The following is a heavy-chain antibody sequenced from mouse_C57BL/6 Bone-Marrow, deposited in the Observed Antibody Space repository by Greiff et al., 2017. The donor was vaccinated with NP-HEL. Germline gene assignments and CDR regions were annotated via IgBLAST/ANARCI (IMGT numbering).Heavy chain of an antibody. Sequence: QVQLQQSGPELVKPGASVKISCKASGYEFSSSWMNWVKQRPGKGLEWIGRIYPGDGDTNYNGKFKGKATLTADKSSSTAYMQLSSLTSEGSAVYFCAREDYYFAWFAYWGQGTLLTVSS. CDR3: AREDYYFAWFAY. V-gene: IGHV1-82*01. CDR1: GYEFSSSW. CDR2: IYPGDGDT. D-gene: IGHD1-1*01. J-gene: IGHJ3*01.